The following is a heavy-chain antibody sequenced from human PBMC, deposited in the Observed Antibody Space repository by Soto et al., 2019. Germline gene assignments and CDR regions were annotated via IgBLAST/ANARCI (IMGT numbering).Heavy chain of an antibody. V-gene: IGHV3-53*01. CDR1: GFIVSSDY. J-gene: IGHJ4*02. CDR2: IYPDGRA. D-gene: IGHD3-22*01. CDR3: ARGLSPGDNDNRGYFHFDS. Sequence: EVHVVESGGDLIQPGGSLRLSCAASGFIVSSDYMTWVRQAPGKGLEWVSVIYPDGRAYYPDSVKGRFTISRDNSKHMVYLQMHTLRAEDTAVYYCARGLSPGDNDNRGYFHFDSWGQGTLVTVSS.